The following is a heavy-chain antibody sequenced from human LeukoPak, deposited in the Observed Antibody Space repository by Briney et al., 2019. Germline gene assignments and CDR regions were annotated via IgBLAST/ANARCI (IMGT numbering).Heavy chain of an antibody. D-gene: IGHD3-10*01. CDR3: ARGHYYGSGSYYDY. V-gene: IGHV1-69*04. Sequence: SVKVSCKASEGTFSSYAISWVRQAPGQGLEWMGRIIPILGIANYAQKFQGRVTITADKSTSTAYMELSSLRSEDTAVYYCARGHYYGSGSYYDYWGQGTLVTVSS. J-gene: IGHJ4*02. CDR1: EGTFSSYA. CDR2: IIPILGIA.